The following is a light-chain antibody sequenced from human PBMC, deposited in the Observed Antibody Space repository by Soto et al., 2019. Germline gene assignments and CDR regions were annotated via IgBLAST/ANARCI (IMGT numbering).Light chain of an antibody. CDR3: QQSYSVPQT. CDR2: AAS. J-gene: IGKJ1*01. CDR1: QNIARY. Sequence: DIRMTQAPSSLSASVGGRVTITGRASQNIARYVNWYQQKPGKAPKLLIHAASNLESGVPSRFSGRGSGTDFTLTITSLRPEDFATYYCQQSYSVPQTFGQGTKVDIK. V-gene: IGKV1-39*01.